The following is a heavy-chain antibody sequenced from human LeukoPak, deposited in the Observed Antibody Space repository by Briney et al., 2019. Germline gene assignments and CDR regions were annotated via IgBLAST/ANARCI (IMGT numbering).Heavy chain of an antibody. CDR3: ARDLDRPLDY. D-gene: IGHD1-1*01. Sequence: PGGSLRLSCAASGFTFSSYAMHWVRQAPGKGLEWVAVISYDGSNKYYADSVKGRFTISRDNSKNTLYLQMNSLRAEDTAVYYCARDLDRPLDYWGQGTLVPVSS. CDR2: ISYDGSNK. CDR1: GFTFSSYA. V-gene: IGHV3-30-3*01. J-gene: IGHJ4*02.